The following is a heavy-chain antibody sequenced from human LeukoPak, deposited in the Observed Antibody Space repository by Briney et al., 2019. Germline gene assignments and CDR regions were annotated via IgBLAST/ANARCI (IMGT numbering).Heavy chain of an antibody. CDR2: ISSSSSYI. CDR3: AKGYIIAGRQWYLDL. Sequence: GGSLRLSCAAFGFTFSSYSMNWVRQAPGKGLEWVSSISSSSSYIYYADSVKGRFTISRDNAKNSLYLQMNSLRAEDAAVYYCAKGYIIAGRQWYLDLWGRGTLVGVSS. V-gene: IGHV3-21*01. CDR1: GFTFSSYS. J-gene: IGHJ2*01. D-gene: IGHD6-13*01.